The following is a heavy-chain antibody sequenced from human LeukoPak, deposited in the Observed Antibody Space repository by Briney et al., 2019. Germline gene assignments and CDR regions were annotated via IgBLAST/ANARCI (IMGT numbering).Heavy chain of an antibody. Sequence: PSETLPLTCIVSGVSIIGYYWSWIRQPPGKGLEWIGYIYGSGNTIYNPSLTSRVTISIDTSKNQLSLKLSSVTAADTAVYYCAGDKGGAVGLWDWGQGTMVTVSS. CDR3: AGDKGGAVGLWD. J-gene: IGHJ3*01. CDR1: GVSIIGYY. D-gene: IGHD2-21*01. CDR2: IYGSGNT. V-gene: IGHV4-59*01.